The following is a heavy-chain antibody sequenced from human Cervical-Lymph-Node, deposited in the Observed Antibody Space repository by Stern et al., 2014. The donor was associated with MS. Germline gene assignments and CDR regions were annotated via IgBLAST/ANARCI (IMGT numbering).Heavy chain of an antibody. D-gene: IGHD1/OR15-1a*01. Sequence: QLQLQESGPGLLKPSETLSLICTVSGGSISGSTYYWGWIRQPPGKGLEWIGSIYYSGSTYYNPSLKSRVTIDVDTFKNQVSLKLPYVTAADTAVYYCARNGEHGSYHDFFDKWGQGTPVTVSS. CDR1: GGSISGSTYY. J-gene: IGHJ4*02. CDR2: IYYSGST. V-gene: IGHV4-39*01. CDR3: ARNGEHGSYHDFFDK.